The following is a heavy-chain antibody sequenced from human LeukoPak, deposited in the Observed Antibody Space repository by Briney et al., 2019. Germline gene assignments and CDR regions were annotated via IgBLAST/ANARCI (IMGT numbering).Heavy chain of an antibody. D-gene: IGHD2-2*01. CDR1: GGSISCGDYY. J-gene: IGHJ4*02. V-gene: IGHV4-30-4*01. Sequence: SETLSLTCTVSGGSISCGDYYWSWIRQPPGKGLKWIGYIFYSGNTYYNPSLKSRVPISVDTSKNQFSLKLSSVTAADTAVYYCASVVVPPSSSFDYWGQGTLVTVSS. CDR3: ASVVVPPSSSFDY. CDR2: IFYSGNT.